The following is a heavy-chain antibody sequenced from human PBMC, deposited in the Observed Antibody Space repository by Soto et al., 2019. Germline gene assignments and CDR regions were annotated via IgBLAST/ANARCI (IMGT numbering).Heavy chain of an antibody. V-gene: IGHV1-3*01. Sequence: ASVKVSCKASGYTFTSYAMHWVRQAPGQRLEWMGWINAGNGNTKYSQKFQGRVTITRDTSASTAYMELSSLRSEDTAVYYCATDRVVTTTGGYNWFDPWGQGTLVTVS. J-gene: IGHJ5*02. CDR3: ATDRVVTTTGGYNWFDP. CDR2: INAGNGNT. CDR1: GYTFTSYA. D-gene: IGHD4-4*01.